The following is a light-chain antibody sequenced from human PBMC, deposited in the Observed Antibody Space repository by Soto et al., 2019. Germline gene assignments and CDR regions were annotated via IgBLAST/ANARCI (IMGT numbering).Light chain of an antibody. CDR2: WAS. V-gene: IGKV4-1*01. J-gene: IGKJ2*01. CDR3: QQYESTPPT. Sequence: DIVMTQSPDSLAVSLGERATINCKSSQSVLYNSNNKNYLAWYQQRPGQPPKLLIYWASTRESVVPDRFSGSVSVTDFTLTITSLQAEDVAVYYCQQYESTPPTFGQGTKLEIK. CDR1: QSVLYNSNNKNY.